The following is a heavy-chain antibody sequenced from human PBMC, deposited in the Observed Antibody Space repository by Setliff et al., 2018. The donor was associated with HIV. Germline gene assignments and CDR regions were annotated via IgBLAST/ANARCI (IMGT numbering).Heavy chain of an antibody. Sequence: SETLSLTCLVSGDSMIPHYWSWIRQPPGKGLEWIGTIYYGGSTYYNAALKSRGSISADTSKNQLSLKVNSVTVADTAVYYCASPKERYYYGSGTNVREYYGMDVWGQGTTVTVSS. J-gene: IGHJ6*02. V-gene: IGHV4-39*07. CDR2: IYYGGST. D-gene: IGHD3-10*01. CDR3: ASPKERYYYGSGTNVREYYGMDV. CDR1: GDSMIPHY.